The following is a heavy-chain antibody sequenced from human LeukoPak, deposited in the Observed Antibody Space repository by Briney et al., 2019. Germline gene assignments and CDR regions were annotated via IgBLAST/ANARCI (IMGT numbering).Heavy chain of an antibody. V-gene: IGHV4-61*02. CDR1: GGSISSGSYY. CDR2: IYTSGGT. Sequence: SQTLSLTCTVSGGSISSGSYYWSWIRQPAGKGLEWIGRIYTSGGTNYNPSLKSRVTISVDTSKNQFSLKLSSVTAADTAVYYCARGYSGYEFFDYWGQGTLVTVSS. D-gene: IGHD5-12*01. J-gene: IGHJ4*02. CDR3: ARGYSGYEFFDY.